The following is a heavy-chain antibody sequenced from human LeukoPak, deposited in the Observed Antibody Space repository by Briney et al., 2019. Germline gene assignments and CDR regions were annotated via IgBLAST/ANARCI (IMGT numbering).Heavy chain of an antibody. J-gene: IGHJ4*02. CDR2: IYYSGTT. CDR1: GGSISSGGYY. D-gene: IGHD4-17*01. CDR3: ARNTRAATGYFDY. Sequence: SETLSLTCTLSGGSISSGGYYWSWIRQHPGKGLEWIAYIYYSGTTYYNSSLKSRVTISVDTSENQFSLKLSSVTAADTAVYYCARNTRAATGYFDYWGQGTLVTVSS. V-gene: IGHV4-31*03.